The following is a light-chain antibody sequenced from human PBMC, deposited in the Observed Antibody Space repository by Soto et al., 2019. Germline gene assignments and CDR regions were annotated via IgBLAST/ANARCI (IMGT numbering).Light chain of an antibody. CDR3: QSYDSSRSVHVV. V-gene: IGLV1-40*01. Sequence: QAVLTQPPSVSGAPGQRVTISCTGSSSNIGAGYDVHWYQQLPGTAPKLLIYGNSNRPSGVPDRFSGSKSGTPASLAITGLQAEDEADYYCQSYDSSRSVHVVFGGGTKVTVL. J-gene: IGLJ2*01. CDR2: GNS. CDR1: SSNIGAGYD.